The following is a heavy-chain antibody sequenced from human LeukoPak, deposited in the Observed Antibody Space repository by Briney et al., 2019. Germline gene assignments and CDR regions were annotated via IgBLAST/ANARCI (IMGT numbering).Heavy chain of an antibody. CDR1: GGSISSYY. J-gene: IGHJ4*02. CDR2: IYYSGST. Sequence: MASETLSLTCTVSGGSISSYYWSWIRQPPGKGLEWIGYIYYSGSTNYNPSLKSRVTISVDTSKNQFSLKLSSVTAADTAVYYCARRLATYSSSWDYWGRGTLVTVSS. CDR3: ARRLATYSSSWDY. D-gene: IGHD6-13*01. V-gene: IGHV4-59*08.